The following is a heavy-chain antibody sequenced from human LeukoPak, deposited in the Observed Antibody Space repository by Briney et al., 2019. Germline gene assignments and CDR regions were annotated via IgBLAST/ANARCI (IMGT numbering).Heavy chain of an antibody. Sequence: ASVKVSCKASGYIFTDYAIHWVRQAPGQRLEWMGWLNAGNGNIKYSQEFKGRVSITRDTSANIAYMEIRRLRSEDTAVYYCARGDYYDSSGYVQYWGQGTRVTVSP. D-gene: IGHD3-22*01. J-gene: IGHJ4*02. V-gene: IGHV1-3*03. CDR2: LNAGNGNI. CDR3: ARGDYYDSSGYVQY. CDR1: GYIFTDYA.